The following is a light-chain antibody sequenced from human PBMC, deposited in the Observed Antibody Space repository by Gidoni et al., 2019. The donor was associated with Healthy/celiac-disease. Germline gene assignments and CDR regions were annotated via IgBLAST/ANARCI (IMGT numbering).Light chain of an antibody. Sequence: EIVLTQSPATLSLSPGERATLSCRASQSVSSYLAWYQQKPGQAPMLLIYDASKRAPGIPARFSGSGSGTDFTLTISSLEPEDFAVYYCQQRSNWPPLTFGGGTKVEIK. V-gene: IGKV3-11*01. CDR2: DAS. J-gene: IGKJ4*01. CDR1: QSVSSY. CDR3: QQRSNWPPLT.